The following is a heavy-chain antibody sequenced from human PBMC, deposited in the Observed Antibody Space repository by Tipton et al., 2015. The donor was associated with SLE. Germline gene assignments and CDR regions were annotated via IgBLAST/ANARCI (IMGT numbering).Heavy chain of an antibody. D-gene: IGHD6-6*01. J-gene: IGHJ3*02. CDR3: ARLPIAAGAFDI. Sequence: LSLTCTVSGGSISSYYWSWIRQPPGKGLEWIGYIYTSGSTKYNPSLKSRVTISVDTSKNQFSLKLTSVTAADTAVYYCARLPIAAGAFDIWGQGTMVTVSS. CDR1: GGSISSYY. V-gene: IGHV4-4*09. CDR2: IYTSGST.